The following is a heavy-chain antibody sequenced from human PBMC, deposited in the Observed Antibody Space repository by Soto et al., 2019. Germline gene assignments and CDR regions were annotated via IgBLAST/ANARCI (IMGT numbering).Heavy chain of an antibody. J-gene: IGHJ1*01. CDR3: AREENCSDGICYSEYFQR. Sequence: QVQLEQSGAEVKKPGASVKVSCKASGYIFTAYSMHWVRRAPGQGLQWMGVVNPSAGSTNYAQKFQGRITLTRDTSRNTFYMDLSSLTSEDTAVYYCAREENCSDGICYSEYFQRWGQGTLVTVSS. D-gene: IGHD2-15*01. CDR2: VNPSAGST. CDR1: GYIFTAYS. V-gene: IGHV1-46*01.